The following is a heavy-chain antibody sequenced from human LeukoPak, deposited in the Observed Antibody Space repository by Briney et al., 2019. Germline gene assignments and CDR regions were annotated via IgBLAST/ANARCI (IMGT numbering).Heavy chain of an antibody. CDR2: ISGGGGST. D-gene: IGHD5-12*01. V-gene: IGHV3-23*01. CDR1: GFTFKSYA. Sequence: GGSLRLSCAASGFTFKSYAMSWVRQAPGKGLEWVSGISGGGGSTYYADSVKGRFTISRDNSKKKLYLQMNSLRAEDMAVYYCAKDSRGYSGYDFDSWGQGSPVTVSS. CDR3: AKDSRGYSGYDFDS. J-gene: IGHJ4*02.